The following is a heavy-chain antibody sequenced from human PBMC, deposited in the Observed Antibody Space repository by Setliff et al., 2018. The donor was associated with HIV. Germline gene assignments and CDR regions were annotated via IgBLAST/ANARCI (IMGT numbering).Heavy chain of an antibody. V-gene: IGHV4-59*08. CDR3: ARQPLYNDYDWRSYYFDY. J-gene: IGHJ4*02. CDR2: IFYTGST. Sequence: SETLSLTCTVSGGSISTHYWSWIRQPSGKGLEWIGYIFYTGSTSYNPSLKSRVTISVDTSKNQFSLTLSSVTAADTAVYYCARQPLYNDYDWRSYYFDYWGQGSLVTVSS. CDR1: GGSISTHY. D-gene: IGHD5-12*01.